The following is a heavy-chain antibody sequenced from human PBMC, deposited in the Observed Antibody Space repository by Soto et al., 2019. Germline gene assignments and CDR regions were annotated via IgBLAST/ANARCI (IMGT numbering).Heavy chain of an antibody. CDR3: ARTVGATPVLNWLAP. CDR1: GASISSYY. Sequence: SETLSLTCTVCGASISSYYWSWIRQPPGKGLEWIGYIYYSGSTNYNPSLKSRVTISVDTSKNQFSLKLSSVTAADTAVYYCARTVGATPVLNWLAPLGQGTLVTVSS. D-gene: IGHD1-26*01. V-gene: IGHV4-59*08. J-gene: IGHJ5*02. CDR2: IYYSGST.